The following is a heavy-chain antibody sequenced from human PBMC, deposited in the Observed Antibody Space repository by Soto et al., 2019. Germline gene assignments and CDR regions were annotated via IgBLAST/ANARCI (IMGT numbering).Heavy chain of an antibody. D-gene: IGHD6-19*01. CDR1: GYTFTSYG. CDR3: ARVWDSSGWYGDYYGMDV. CDR2: ISAYNGNT. Sequence: GASVKVSCKASGYTFTSYGISWVRQAPGQGLEWMGWISAYNGNTNYAQKLQGRVTMTTDTSTSTAYMELSRLRSDDTAVYYCARVWDSSGWYGDYYGMDVWGQGTTVTVSS. J-gene: IGHJ6*02. V-gene: IGHV1-18*01.